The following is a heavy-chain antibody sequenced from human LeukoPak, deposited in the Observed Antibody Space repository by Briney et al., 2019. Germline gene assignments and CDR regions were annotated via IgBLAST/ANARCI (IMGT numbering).Heavy chain of an antibody. J-gene: IGHJ6*02. CDR2: IYYSGST. CDR1: GGSVSSGSYY. D-gene: IGHD6-19*01. Sequence: SETLSLTCTVSGGSVSSGSYYWSWIRQPPGKGLEWIGYIYYSGSTNYNPSLKSRVTISVDTSKNQFSLKLSSVTAADTAVYYCARSGWISYYYYYGTDVWGQGTTVTVSS. V-gene: IGHV4-61*01. CDR3: ARSGWISYYYYYGTDV.